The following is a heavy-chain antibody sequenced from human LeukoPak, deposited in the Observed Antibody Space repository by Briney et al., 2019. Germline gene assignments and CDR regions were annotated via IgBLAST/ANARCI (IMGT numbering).Heavy chain of an antibody. V-gene: IGHV4-34*01. J-gene: IGHJ4*02. CDR2: INHSGST. CDR1: GESFSGYY. CDR3: ARGYYDILTGYYGVY. D-gene: IGHD3-9*01. Sequence: SETLSLTCAVYGESFSGYYWSWIRQPPGKGLEWIGEINHSGSTNYNPSLKSRVTISVDTSKNQFSLKLSSVTAADTAVYYCARGYYDILTGYYGVYWGQGTLVTVSS.